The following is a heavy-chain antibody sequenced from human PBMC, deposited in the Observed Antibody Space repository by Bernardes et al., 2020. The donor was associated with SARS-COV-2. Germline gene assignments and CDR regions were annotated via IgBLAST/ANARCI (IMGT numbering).Heavy chain of an antibody. Sequence: FLRRSCAASGFTFDDYAMHWVRPAPGKGLAWVSGISWNSGSIGYADSVKGRFTISRDNAKNSLYLQMNSLRAEDTALYYCAKDFSYSSGWPDYWGQGTLVTVSS. CDR3: AKDFSYSSGWPDY. V-gene: IGHV3-9*01. CDR2: ISWNSGSI. J-gene: IGHJ4*02. CDR1: GFTFDDYA. D-gene: IGHD6-19*01.